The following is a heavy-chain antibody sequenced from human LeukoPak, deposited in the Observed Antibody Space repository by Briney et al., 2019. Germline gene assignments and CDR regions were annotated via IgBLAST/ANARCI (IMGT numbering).Heavy chain of an antibody. J-gene: IGHJ3*02. V-gene: IGHV3-48*04. CDR3: AREPTHRSLLTYGSWDTYDI. Sequence: PGGSLRLSCAASGFSFSAYRMNWVRQAPGKGLEWISHISETSDTIYYADSVKGRFTISRSNAENSLFLQMSSLRAEDTAVYYCAREPTHRSLLTYGSWDTYDIWGQGTMVTVSS. D-gene: IGHD4-17*01. CDR2: ISETSDTI. CDR1: GFSFSAYR.